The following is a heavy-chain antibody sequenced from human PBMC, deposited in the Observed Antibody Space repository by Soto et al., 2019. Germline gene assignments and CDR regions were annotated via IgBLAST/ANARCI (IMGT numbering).Heavy chain of an antibody. D-gene: IGHD3-10*01. V-gene: IGHV3-33*01. Sequence: QVQLVESGGGVVQPGRSLRLSCAASGFTFSSYGMHWVRQAPGKGLEWVAVIWYDGSNNHYADSVKGRFTISRDNSKNTLYLQMNSLRAEDTAVYYCARDRDGALEYWGQGTLVPVSS. CDR2: IWYDGSNN. CDR1: GFTFSSYG. CDR3: ARDRDGALEY. J-gene: IGHJ4*02.